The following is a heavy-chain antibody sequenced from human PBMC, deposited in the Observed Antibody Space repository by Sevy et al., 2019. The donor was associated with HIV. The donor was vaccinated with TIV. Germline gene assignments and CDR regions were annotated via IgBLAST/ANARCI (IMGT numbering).Heavy chain of an antibody. D-gene: IGHD1-1*01. CDR3: VRECVGGDNGESFDY. V-gene: IGHV3-21*06. J-gene: IGHJ4*02. Sequence: GGSLRLSCVASGFTFTSYTMNWVRQAPGKGLEWVSSLDTYNYYIYYGDSVKGRFTISRDNAKNSVYLQMNSLRPEDTAVYYCVRECVGGDNGESFDYWGQGTLVTVSS. CDR1: GFTFTSYT. CDR2: LDTYNYYI.